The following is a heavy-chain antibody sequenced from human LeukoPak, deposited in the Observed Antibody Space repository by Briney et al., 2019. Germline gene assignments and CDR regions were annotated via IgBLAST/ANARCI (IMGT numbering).Heavy chain of an antibody. V-gene: IGHV1-2*02. CDR1: GYTFTGYD. J-gene: IGHJ4*02. D-gene: IGHD1-7*01. CDR2: INPNSGGT. Sequence: ASVKVSCKASGYTFTGYDINWVRQATGQGLEWMGWINPNSGGTNYAQKFQGRVTMTRDTSISTAYMELSRLRSDDTAVYYCARYDWNYSGSDYWGQGTLVTVSS. CDR3: ARYDWNYSGSDY.